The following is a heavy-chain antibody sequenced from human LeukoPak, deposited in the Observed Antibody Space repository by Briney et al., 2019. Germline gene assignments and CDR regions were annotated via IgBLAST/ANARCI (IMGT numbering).Heavy chain of an antibody. CDR2: IYTSGST. Sequence: SETLSLTCTVSGGSISSYYWSWIRQPAGKGLEWIGRIYTSGSTNYNPSLKSRVTMSVDTSKNQFSLKLSSVTAADTAVYYCARDWEEGDGYRTLDYWGQGTLVTVSS. J-gene: IGHJ4*02. CDR1: GGSISSYY. CDR3: ARDWEEGDGYRTLDY. V-gene: IGHV4-4*07. D-gene: IGHD5-24*01.